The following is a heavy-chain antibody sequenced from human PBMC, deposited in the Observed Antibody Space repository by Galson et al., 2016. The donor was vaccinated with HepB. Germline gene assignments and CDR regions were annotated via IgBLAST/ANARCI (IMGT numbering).Heavy chain of an antibody. J-gene: IGHJ4*02. CDR1: GFSFSTYN. CDR3: ARDPGDGYNGDYFDY. V-gene: IGHV3-21*01. D-gene: IGHD5-24*01. Sequence: SLRLSCAASGFSFSTYNMNWVRQAPGKGLEWVSGISSRSSYIYYADSLKGRFTISRDNAKNSLFLQMNSLRAEDTAVYYCARDPGDGYNGDYFDYWGQGTLVTVSS. CDR2: ISSRSSYI.